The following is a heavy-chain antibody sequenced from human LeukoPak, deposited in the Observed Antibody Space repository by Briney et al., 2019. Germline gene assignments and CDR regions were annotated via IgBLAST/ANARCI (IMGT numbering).Heavy chain of an antibody. V-gene: IGHV4-59*01. CDR1: GGSISSCY. CDR2: IYYSGST. D-gene: IGHD2-2*01. J-gene: IGHJ5*02. CDR3: ARWGCSSTSCWFDP. Sequence: KSSETLSLTCTVSGGSISSCYWSWIRQPPGRGLEWIGYIYYSGSTNYNPSLKSRVTISVDTSKNQFSLKLSSVTAADTAVYYCARWGCSSTSCWFDPWGQGTLVTVSS.